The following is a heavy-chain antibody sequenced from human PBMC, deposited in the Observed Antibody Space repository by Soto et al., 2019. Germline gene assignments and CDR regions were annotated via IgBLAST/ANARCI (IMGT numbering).Heavy chain of an antibody. V-gene: IGHV3-53*01. J-gene: IGHJ6*02. D-gene: IGHD5-18*01. CDR2: IYSGGST. CDR1: GFTVSSNY. Sequence: TGGSLRLSCAASGFTVSSNYMSWVRQAPGKGLEWVSVIYSGGSTYYADSVKGRFTISRDNSKNTLYLQMNSLRAEDTAVYYCARDVGYSYGDYYYYGMDVWGQGTTVTVSS. CDR3: ARDVGYSYGDYYYYGMDV.